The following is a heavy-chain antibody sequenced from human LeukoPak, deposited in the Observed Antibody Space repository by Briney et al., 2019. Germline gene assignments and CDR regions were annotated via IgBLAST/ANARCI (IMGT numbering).Heavy chain of an antibody. CDR2: IYSGGST. J-gene: IGHJ3*02. CDR3: ARVGACCSGGSCYLAAFDI. V-gene: IGHV3-53*01. Sequence: GGSLRLSCAASGFTVSSNYMSWVRQAPGKGLEWVSVIYSGGSTYYADSVKGRFTISRDNSKNTLYLQMNSLRAEDTAVYYCARVGACCSGGSCYLAAFDIWGQRTMVTVSS. D-gene: IGHD2-15*01. CDR1: GFTVSSNY.